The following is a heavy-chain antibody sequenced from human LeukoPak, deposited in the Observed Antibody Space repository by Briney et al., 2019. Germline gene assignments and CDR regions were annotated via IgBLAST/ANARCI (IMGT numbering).Heavy chain of an antibody. Sequence: SSETLSLTCTVSGGSMSSSSYYWGWIRQPPGKGLEWIGSIYYSESTYQNPSLKSRVTISVDTSKNQFSLKLSSVTAADTAVYYCARFTDIVVVVAATDAFDIWGQGTMVTVSS. CDR2: IYYSEST. D-gene: IGHD2-15*01. J-gene: IGHJ3*02. V-gene: IGHV4-39*07. CDR3: ARFTDIVVVVAATDAFDI. CDR1: GGSMSSSSYY.